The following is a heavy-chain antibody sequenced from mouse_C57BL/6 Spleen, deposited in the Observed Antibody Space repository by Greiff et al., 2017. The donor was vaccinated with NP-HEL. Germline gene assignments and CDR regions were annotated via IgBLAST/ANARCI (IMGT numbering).Heavy chain of an antibody. Sequence: QVQLQQPGAELVKPGASVKLSCKASGYTFTSYWMHWVKQRPGQGLEWIGMIHPNSGSTNYNEKFKSKATLTVDKSSSTAYMQLSSLTSEDSAVYYCARDDYDYEGLFAYWGQGTLVTVSA. CDR2: IHPNSGST. V-gene: IGHV1-64*01. CDR3: ARDDYDYEGLFAY. D-gene: IGHD2-4*01. CDR1: GYTFTSYW. J-gene: IGHJ3*01.